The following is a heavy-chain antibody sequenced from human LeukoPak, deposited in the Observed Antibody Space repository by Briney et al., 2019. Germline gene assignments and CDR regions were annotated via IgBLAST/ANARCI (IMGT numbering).Heavy chain of an antibody. CDR3: AREGFSGWPYWYFDL. J-gene: IGHJ2*01. CDR2: IYYSGST. D-gene: IGHD6-19*01. Sequence: SSETLSLTCTVSGGSISSGDYYWSWIRQPPGKGLEWIGYIYYSGSTYYNPSLKSRVTISVDTSKNQFSLKLSSVTAADTAVYYCAREGFSGWPYWYFDLWGRGTLVTVSS. V-gene: IGHV4-30-4*02. CDR1: GGSISSGDYY.